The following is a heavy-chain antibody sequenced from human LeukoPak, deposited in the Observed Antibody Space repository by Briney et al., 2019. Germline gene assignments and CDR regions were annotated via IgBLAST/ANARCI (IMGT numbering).Heavy chain of an antibody. D-gene: IGHD3-16*01. Sequence: SETLSLTCTVSGGSISSGDYYWSWIRQPPGKGLEWIGYIYYSGSTYYNPSLKSRVTISVDTSKNQFSLKLSSVTAADTAVYYCARGGVWGSWFDYWGQGTLVTVSS. V-gene: IGHV4-30-4*01. J-gene: IGHJ4*02. CDR1: GGSISSGDYY. CDR2: IYYSGST. CDR3: ARGGVWGSWFDY.